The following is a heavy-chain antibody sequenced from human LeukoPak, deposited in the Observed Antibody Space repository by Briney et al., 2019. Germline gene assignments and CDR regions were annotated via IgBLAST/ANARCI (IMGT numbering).Heavy chain of an antibody. Sequence: WVRQAPGKGLEWIGSIYYSGSTYYNPSLKSRVTISVDTSKNQFSLKLSSVTAADTAVYYCARGGGDLWQDFDYWGQGTLVTVSS. V-gene: IGHV4-39*07. CDR3: ARGGGDLWQDFDY. CDR2: IYYSGST. J-gene: IGHJ4*02. D-gene: IGHD2-21*02.